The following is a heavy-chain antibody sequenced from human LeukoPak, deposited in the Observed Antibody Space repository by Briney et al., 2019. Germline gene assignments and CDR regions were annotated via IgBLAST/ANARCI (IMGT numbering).Heavy chain of an antibody. D-gene: IGHD4-17*01. J-gene: IGHJ4*02. CDR2: ISRGVGST. V-gene: IGHV3-23*01. CDR1: GFTFGSYD. CDR3: AKKGQADDYGKPD. Sequence: GGSLRLSCAASGFTFGSYDLSWVRQAPGKGLECVAAISRGVGSTYYADSVKGRFTISRDNSKNTLYLQMDNLRADDTAVYYCAKKGQADDYGKPDWGQGTLVTVSS.